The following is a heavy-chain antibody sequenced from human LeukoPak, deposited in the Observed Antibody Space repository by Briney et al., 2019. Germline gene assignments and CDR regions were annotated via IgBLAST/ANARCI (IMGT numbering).Heavy chain of an antibody. Sequence: GGSLRLSCAASGFTFSGYGMHWVRQAPGKGLEWVAFIRYDGSNEYYADSVKGRFTISRDKSKNTLSLQMNGLRVEDTAVYYCAKEVIAAAARYFDLWGRGTLVTVSS. CDR1: GFTFSGYG. CDR3: AKEVIAAAARYFDL. J-gene: IGHJ2*01. CDR2: IRYDGSNE. V-gene: IGHV3-30*02. D-gene: IGHD6-13*01.